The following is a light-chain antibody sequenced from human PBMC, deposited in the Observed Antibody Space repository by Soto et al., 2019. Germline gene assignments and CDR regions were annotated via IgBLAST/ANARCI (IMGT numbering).Light chain of an antibody. CDR3: QQYNNSPLYT. CDR1: QSVSSN. CDR2: GAS. V-gene: IGKV3-15*01. Sequence: EIVMTQPPATLSVSPGERATLSCSASQSVSSNFAWYQQKPGQAPRLLIYGASTRATGIPARFSGSGSGAEFPLTISSLQSEDFAVYYCQQYNNSPLYTFGQGTKLEIK. J-gene: IGKJ2*01.